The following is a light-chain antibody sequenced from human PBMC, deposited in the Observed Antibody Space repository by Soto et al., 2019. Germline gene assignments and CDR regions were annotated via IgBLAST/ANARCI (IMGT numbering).Light chain of an antibody. Sequence: QSVVTQPPSASGTPGQRVTIACSGSSSNIGRNTVHWYQQLPGTTPKLLIYSNDQRPSGVPDRFSGSKSGSSASLAISGLQSEDEADYYCAAWDDSLKGVVFGGGTQLTVL. CDR3: AAWDDSLKGVV. CDR1: SSNIGRNT. CDR2: SND. V-gene: IGLV1-44*01. J-gene: IGLJ2*01.